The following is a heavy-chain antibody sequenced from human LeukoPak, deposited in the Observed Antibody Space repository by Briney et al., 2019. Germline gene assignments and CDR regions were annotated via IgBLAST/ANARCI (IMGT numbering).Heavy chain of an antibody. Sequence: ASVKVSCRTSGYSFIGYYMHWVRQAPGQGLEWMGWINPNGGGTNYARRFQGRVTMTSDTSISTAYMELSRLTHNDTAVYYCARRHLVRGVSNQFDPWGQGTLVTVSS. CDR3: ARRHLVRGVSNQFDP. CDR2: INPNGGGT. V-gene: IGHV1-2*02. CDR1: GYSFIGYY. D-gene: IGHD3-10*01. J-gene: IGHJ5*02.